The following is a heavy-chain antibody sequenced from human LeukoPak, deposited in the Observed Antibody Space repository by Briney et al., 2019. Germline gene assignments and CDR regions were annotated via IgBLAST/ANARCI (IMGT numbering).Heavy chain of an antibody. CDR2: INPSGGST. Sequence: ASVKVSCKASGYTFTGYYMHWVRQAPGQGLEWMGIINPSGGSTSYAQKFQGKVTITADKSTSTAYMELSSLRSEDTAIYYCARRYCTNGVCYDDRGAFDIWGQGTMLTVSS. V-gene: IGHV1-46*01. CDR3: ARRYCTNGVCYDDRGAFDI. CDR1: GYTFTGYY. D-gene: IGHD2-8*01. J-gene: IGHJ3*02.